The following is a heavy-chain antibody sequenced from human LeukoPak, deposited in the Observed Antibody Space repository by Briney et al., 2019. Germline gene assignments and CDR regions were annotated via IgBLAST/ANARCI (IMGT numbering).Heavy chain of an antibody. V-gene: IGHV3-66*02. Sequence: PGGSLRLSCAGSGFTVSTDYMTWVRQAPGKGLEWVAVIYGGGTTHYAGSVKGRFTISRDNSKNTVYLQMNSLRAEDTAVYYCARDPCSTNRYPGAFDTWGQGTMVTVSS. D-gene: IGHD2-2*01. CDR1: GFTVSTDY. CDR2: IYGGGTT. CDR3: ARDPCSTNRYPGAFDT. J-gene: IGHJ3*02.